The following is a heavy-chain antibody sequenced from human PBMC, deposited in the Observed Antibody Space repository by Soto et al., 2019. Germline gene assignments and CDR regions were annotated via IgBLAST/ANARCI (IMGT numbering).Heavy chain of an antibody. CDR2: IWYDGSLQ. CDR3: ANLWGDGYNLGQDYNGMDV. J-gene: IGHJ6*02. D-gene: IGHD5-12*01. V-gene: IGHV3-33*06. Sequence: QVQMVEAGGGVVQPGRSLRLSCAASGFSFENYGMHWVRQAPGRGLEWVAIIWYDGSLQYYAAAVKGRFTISRDNSKNTLDLEMNSLRAEDTAVYYCANLWGDGYNLGQDYNGMDVWGQGTTGIVSS. CDR1: GFSFENYG.